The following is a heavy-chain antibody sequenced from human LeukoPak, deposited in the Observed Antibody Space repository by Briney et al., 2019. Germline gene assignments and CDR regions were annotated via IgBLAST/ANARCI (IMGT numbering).Heavy chain of an antibody. V-gene: IGHV1-18*01. Sequence: ASVTVSCKASGYTFTSYGISWVRQAPGQGLEWMGWISAYNGNTNYAQKLQGRVTMTTDTSTSTAYMELRSLRSDDTAVYYCAGGRRGYDSSGYYPFYYFDYWGQGTLVTVSS. D-gene: IGHD3-22*01. CDR3: AGGRRGYDSSGYYPFYYFDY. J-gene: IGHJ4*02. CDR1: GYTFTSYG. CDR2: ISAYNGNT.